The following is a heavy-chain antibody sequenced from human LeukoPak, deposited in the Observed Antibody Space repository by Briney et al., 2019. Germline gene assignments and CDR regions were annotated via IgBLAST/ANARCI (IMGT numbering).Heavy chain of an antibody. J-gene: IGHJ4*02. CDR1: GGSFSGYY. D-gene: IGHD2-2*01. CDR2: IYYSGST. CDR3: ARDYCSSTSCYEGGFDY. V-gene: IGHV4-59*01. Sequence: PSETLSLTCAVYGGSFSGYYWSWIRQPPGKGLEWIGYIYYSGSTNYNPSLKSRVTISVDTSKNQFSLKLSSVTAADTAVYYCARDYCSSTSCYEGGFDYWGQGTLVTVSS.